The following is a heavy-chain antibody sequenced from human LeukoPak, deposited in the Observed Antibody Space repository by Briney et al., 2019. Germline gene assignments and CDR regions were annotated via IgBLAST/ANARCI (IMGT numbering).Heavy chain of an antibody. D-gene: IGHD1-26*01. CDR2: INPDDKST. J-gene: IGHJ3*02. Sequence: GGSLRLSCVASGFTFSKYWLHWVRQAPGKGLVWVPRINPDDKSTSYADSVKGRFTISRDDAKKTLYLQMNGLRAEDTAVYYCLTIVESVASDIWGQGTMVTVSS. V-gene: IGHV3-74*01. CDR3: LTIVESVASDI. CDR1: GFTFSKYW.